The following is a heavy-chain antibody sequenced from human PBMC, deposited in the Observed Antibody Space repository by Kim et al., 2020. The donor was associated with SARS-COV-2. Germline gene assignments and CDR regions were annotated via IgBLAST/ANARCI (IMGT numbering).Heavy chain of an antibody. V-gene: IGHV3-66*01. J-gene: IGHJ1*01. CDR3: ATVVFNYDAGYFKI. CDR2: IYSGGNT. D-gene: IGHD3-22*01. Sequence: GGSLRLSCAASGYTVTYCYMGWFRQAPGKGLEWVSFIYSGGNTIYADYVKDRLIISRDHSKNTLYLQMNSLRAGDTAVYYCATVVFNYDAGYFKIWGQGTLVIVSS. CDR1: GYTVTYCY.